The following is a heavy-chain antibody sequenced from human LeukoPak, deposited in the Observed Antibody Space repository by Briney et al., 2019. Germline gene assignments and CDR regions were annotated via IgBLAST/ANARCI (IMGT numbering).Heavy chain of an antibody. CDR2: ISNTYSAI. Sequence: PGGSLRLSCAASGFSVGNYGVNWVRQAPGKGLEWVSCISNTYSAIYYADSVKGRFTVSRDNAKNSVYLQMNSLTVEDTAVYYCARDPTSDRFQYFDFWGQGALVTVSS. D-gene: IGHD2-21*02. CDR3: ARDPTSDRFQYFDF. V-gene: IGHV3-21*06. CDR1: GFSVGNYG. J-gene: IGHJ4*02.